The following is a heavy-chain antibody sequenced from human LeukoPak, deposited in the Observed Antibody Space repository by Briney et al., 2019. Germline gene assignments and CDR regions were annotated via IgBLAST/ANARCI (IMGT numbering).Heavy chain of an antibody. CDR3: ARDGSENSPWYSKDI. D-gene: IGHD6-13*01. J-gene: IGHJ1*01. CDR1: GYTLNRYW. CDR2: IKQDGSEK. V-gene: IGHV3-7*05. Sequence: GGSLRLSCAASGYTLNRYWMSWVRQAPGKGLEWVANIKQDGSEKYYVDSVRGRFTISRDNAKNSLYLQMNSLRAEDTAVYYCARDGSENSPWYSKDIWGQGARVTVSS.